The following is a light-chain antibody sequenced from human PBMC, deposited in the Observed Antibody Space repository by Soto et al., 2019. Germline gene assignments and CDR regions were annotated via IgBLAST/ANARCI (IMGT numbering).Light chain of an antibody. J-gene: IGKJ1*01. CDR1: QSVNSSY. CDR2: GAS. Sequence: EIVLTQSPGTLSLSPGERVTLSCRASQSVNSSYLAWYQHKPGQAPRLLIYGASTRATGIPARFSGSGSGTDFTLTISSLEPEDFAVYYCQQRGNRPPWTFGQGTKVDIK. CDR3: QQRGNRPPWT. V-gene: IGKV3D-20*02.